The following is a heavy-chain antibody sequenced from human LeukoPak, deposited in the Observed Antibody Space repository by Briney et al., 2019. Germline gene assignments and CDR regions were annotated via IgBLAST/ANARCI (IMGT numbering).Heavy chain of an antibody. Sequence: ASETLSLTCAVYGVSFSGYYWMWIRQPPGKGLEWIGYIYYSGGTHYNPSLKSRVTMLVDTSKNQFSLKLTAVTAADTAVYYCARGTGYNWNYGPWGQGTLVTVSS. J-gene: IGHJ5*02. CDR2: IYYSGGT. D-gene: IGHD1-7*01. CDR3: ARGTGYNWNYGP. V-gene: IGHV4-59*01. CDR1: GVSFSGYY.